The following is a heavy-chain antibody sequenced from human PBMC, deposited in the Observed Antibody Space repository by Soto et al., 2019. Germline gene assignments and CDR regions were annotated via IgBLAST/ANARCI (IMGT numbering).Heavy chain of an antibody. Sequence: EVQLLESGGGLVQPGGSLRISCAASGFTFSSYAMSWVRQAPGKGLEWVSAISVSGGSTYYADSVKGRFTIYRDNSKNTLNQQMNSLRAEDTAVYYCATDGPEQVVASTLYCYYYYRGVLGKVPTVTVSS. D-gene: IGHD2-15*01. CDR2: ISVSGGST. CDR1: GFTFSSYA. V-gene: IGHV3-23*01. CDR3: ATDGPEQVVASTLYCYYYYRGV. J-gene: IGHJ6*03.